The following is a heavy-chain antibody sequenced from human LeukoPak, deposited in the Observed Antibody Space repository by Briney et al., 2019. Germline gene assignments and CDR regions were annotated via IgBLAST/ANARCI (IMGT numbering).Heavy chain of an antibody. CDR1: GFTFSSYS. V-gene: IGHV3-30*04. D-gene: IGHD5-24*01. CDR2: ISYDGVNK. J-gene: IGHJ4*02. CDR3: AKDRDGYNDY. Sequence: GGSLRLSCAGSGFTFSSYSMHWVRQAPGKGLNWVAFISYDGVNKYADSVKGRFTISRDNSKNTLYLQMNSLRAEDTAVYYCAKDRDGYNDYWGQGTLVTVSS.